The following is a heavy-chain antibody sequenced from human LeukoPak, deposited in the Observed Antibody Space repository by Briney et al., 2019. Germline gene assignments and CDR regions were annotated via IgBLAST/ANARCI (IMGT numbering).Heavy chain of an antibody. CDR1: GFTFSSHW. CDR3: ARESSSCHDY. Sequence: QPGGSLRLSCAASGFTFSSHWMHWVRQAPGKGLVWVARIYTDGRSTSYAGSVKGRFTISRDNAKNMLYLQMNSLRADDTAVYYCARESSSCHDYWGQGTLVTVSS. CDR2: IYTDGRST. J-gene: IGHJ4*02. V-gene: IGHV3-74*01. D-gene: IGHD6-13*01.